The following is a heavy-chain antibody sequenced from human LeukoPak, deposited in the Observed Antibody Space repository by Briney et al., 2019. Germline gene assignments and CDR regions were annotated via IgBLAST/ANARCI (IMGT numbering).Heavy chain of an antibody. D-gene: IGHD2-15*01. Sequence: PAETLSLTGTCSGGSISTSSYYWGWIRQPPGKGLEWIGSSYYSGSTYYNPSLKSRVTISVDTSKNQFSLKLSSVTAADPAVYYCARQSRSGGPGDYWGQGTLVTVSS. V-gene: IGHV4-39*01. CDR1: GGSISTSSYY. CDR2: SYYSGST. J-gene: IGHJ4*02. CDR3: ARQSRSGGPGDY.